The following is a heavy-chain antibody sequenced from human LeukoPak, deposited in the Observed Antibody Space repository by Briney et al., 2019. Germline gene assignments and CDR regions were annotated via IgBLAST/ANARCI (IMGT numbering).Heavy chain of an antibody. V-gene: IGHV6-1*01. D-gene: IGHD6-13*01. J-gene: IGHJ4*02. CDR3: SREDPSGYSNV. CDR2: TYYRSKWYN. Sequence: SQTLSLTCVISGDSVSSNSATWNCIRQSPSIGLEWRGRTYYRSKWYNDYALSVISRITISPDTSKNQFSLQLNSVTPDDTAMYYCSREDPSGYSNVWGQGTLVTVSS. CDR1: GDSVSSNSAT.